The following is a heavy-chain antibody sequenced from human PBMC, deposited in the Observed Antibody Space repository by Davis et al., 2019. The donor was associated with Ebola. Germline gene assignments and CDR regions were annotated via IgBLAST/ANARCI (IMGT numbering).Heavy chain of an antibody. CDR3: ARDYYDFWSGYPNYYYYYGMDV. CDR1: GFTFSSYG. CDR2: IWYDGSNT. V-gene: IGHV3-33*01. Sequence: PGGSLRLSCAASGFTFSSYGMHWVRQAPGKGLEWVAVIWYDGSNTYYADSVKGRFTISRDNSKNTLYLQMNSLRAEDTAVYYCARDYYDFWSGYPNYYYYYGMDVWGQGTTVTVSS. J-gene: IGHJ6*02. D-gene: IGHD3-3*01.